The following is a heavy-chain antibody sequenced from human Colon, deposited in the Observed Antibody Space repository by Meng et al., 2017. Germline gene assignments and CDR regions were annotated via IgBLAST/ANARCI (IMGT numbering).Heavy chain of an antibody. Sequence: ASVKVSCKASGYTFSNYDINWVRQATGQGLEWVGWMNPNSGNTGYSQKFQGKVTMTRNLSINTAYMELSRLSSRDTAVYYCARTRYHDYWARRPGSPSPQ. CDR1: GYTFSNYD. CDR2: MNPNSGNT. D-gene: IGHD1-14*01. CDR3: ARTRYHDY. V-gene: IGHV1-8*01. J-gene: IGHJ4*02.